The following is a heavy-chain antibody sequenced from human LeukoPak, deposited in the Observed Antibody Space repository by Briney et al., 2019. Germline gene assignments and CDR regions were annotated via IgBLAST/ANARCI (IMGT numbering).Heavy chain of an antibody. CDR3: ARGPLYFDY. CDR2: INHSGST. V-gene: IGHV4-34*01. CDR1: GGSFSGYY. J-gene: IGHJ4*02. Sequence: SETLSLTCAVYGGSFSGYYWSWIRQPPGKGLEWIGEINHSGSTNYNPSLKSRVTISVDTSKNQFSLKLSSVTAADTAVYYCARGPLYFDYWGQGTLVTVPS.